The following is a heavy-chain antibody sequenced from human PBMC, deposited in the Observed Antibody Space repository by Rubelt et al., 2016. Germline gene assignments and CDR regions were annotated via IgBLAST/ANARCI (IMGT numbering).Heavy chain of an antibody. CDR1: GYTLTELS. V-gene: IGHV1-2*02. Sequence: QVQLVQSGAEVKKPGASVKVSCKVSGYTLTELSMHWVRQAPGQGLEWMGWINPNSGGTSFAQNFQGMVTMTRDTSISTAYMELSRLRSDDTAVYYCARAVVVPAAIGYWGQGTLVTVSS. D-gene: IGHD2-2*02. CDR3: ARAVVVPAAIGY. CDR2: INPNSGGT. J-gene: IGHJ4*02.